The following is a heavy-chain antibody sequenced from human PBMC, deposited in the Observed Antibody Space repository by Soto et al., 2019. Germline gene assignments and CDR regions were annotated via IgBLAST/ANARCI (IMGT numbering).Heavy chain of an antibody. V-gene: IGHV3-23*01. CDR1: GFTFSSYA. CDR3: AKDKSYYYGSGSSNIFDS. Sequence: EVQLSESGGGLVQPGGSLRLSCAASGFTFSSYAMSWVRQAPGKGPEWVSGISGTGGSTYSADSVRGRFTISRDNSKNTLYLQMNSLRAEDTAVYYCAKDKSYYYGSGSSNIFDSWGQGTLVTVSS. CDR2: ISGTGGST. J-gene: IGHJ4*02. D-gene: IGHD3-10*01.